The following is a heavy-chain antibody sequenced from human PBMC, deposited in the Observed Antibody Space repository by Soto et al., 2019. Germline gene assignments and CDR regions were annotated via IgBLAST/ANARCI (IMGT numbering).Heavy chain of an antibody. Sequence: PGGSLRLSCAASGFTFSSYAMSWVRQGPGQGLEWVSIISGSGGSTYYADSVKGRFTISRDNFKNTLLLLMNSLRAEDTAVYYCTKDYNSRYSSGWYSSYFDNWGLGTQVTVSS. CDR3: TKDYNSRYSSGWYSSYFDN. J-gene: IGHJ4*02. V-gene: IGHV3-23*01. CDR2: ISGSGGST. CDR1: GFTFSSYA. D-gene: IGHD6-19*01.